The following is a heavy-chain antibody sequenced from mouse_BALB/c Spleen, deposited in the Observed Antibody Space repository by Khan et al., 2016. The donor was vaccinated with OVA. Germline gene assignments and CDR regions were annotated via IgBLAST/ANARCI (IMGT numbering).Heavy chain of an antibody. Sequence: VRLQQSGAELVRPGALVKLSCKASGFNIKDYYMHWIKQRPEQGLVWIGRIDPENGNTIYDPKFQGRASITSDTSSNTAYLQLSSLTSEDTAVYYCARDCYSAWFAYWGQGTLVTVSA. CDR1: GFNIKDYY. D-gene: IGHD2-3*01. CDR3: ARDCYSAWFAY. V-gene: IGHV14-1*02. CDR2: IDPENGNT. J-gene: IGHJ3*01.